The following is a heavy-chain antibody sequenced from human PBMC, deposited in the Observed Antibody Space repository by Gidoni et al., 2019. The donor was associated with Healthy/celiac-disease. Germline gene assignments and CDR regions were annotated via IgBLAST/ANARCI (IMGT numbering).Heavy chain of an antibody. D-gene: IGHD3-22*01. J-gene: IGHJ4*02. CDR1: GGSISSGDYY. CDR3: ARAKYYYDSSGYPPGNDY. CDR2: IYYSGST. V-gene: IGHV4-30-4*01. Sequence: QVQLQESGPGLVKPSQTLSLTCTVSGGSISSGDYYWSWIRQPPGKGLEWIGYIYYSGSTYYNPSLKSRVTISVDTSKNQFSLKLSSVTAADTAVYYCARAKYYYDSSGYPPGNDYWGQGTLVTVSS.